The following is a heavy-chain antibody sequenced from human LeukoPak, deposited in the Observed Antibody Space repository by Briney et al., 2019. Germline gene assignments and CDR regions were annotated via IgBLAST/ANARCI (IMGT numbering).Heavy chain of an antibody. J-gene: IGHJ4*02. CDR2: IYQSGST. CDR3: ARRYSYAPGDY. D-gene: IGHD5-18*01. CDR1: GYSISSGYY. V-gene: IGHV4-38-2*02. Sequence: PSETLSLTCTVSGYSISSGYYWGWLRQPPGKGLEWIGTIYQSGSTYYNPSLKSRVTISVDTSKNQFSLKLSSVTAADTAVYYCARRYSYAPGDYWGQGNLVTVSS.